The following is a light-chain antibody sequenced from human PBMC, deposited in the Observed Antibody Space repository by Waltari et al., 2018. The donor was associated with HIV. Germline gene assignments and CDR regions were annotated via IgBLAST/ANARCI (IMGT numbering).Light chain of an antibody. J-gene: IGLJ1*01. CDR3: GTWDSRLSAFV. Sequence: QSILTQPPSVSAAPGQRVTISCSGSSSNIGNTYVSWSQHFPGTAPKLLIYDKNKRPSGIPDRFSGSKSGTSATLGITGLQTGDEADYDCGTWDSRLSAFVLGTGTSVTVL. V-gene: IGLV1-51*01. CDR1: SSNIGNTY. CDR2: DKN.